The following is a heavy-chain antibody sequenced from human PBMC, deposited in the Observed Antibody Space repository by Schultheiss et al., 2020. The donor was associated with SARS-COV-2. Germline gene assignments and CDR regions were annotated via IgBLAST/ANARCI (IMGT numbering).Heavy chain of an antibody. J-gene: IGHJ6*02. CDR2: IGDSGGRT. D-gene: IGHD1-1*01. CDR3: ARDGLENYNGMDV. CDR1: GFTFSSYA. V-gene: IGHV3-23*01. Sequence: GGSLRLSCAASGFTFSSYAMTWVRQAPGKGLEWVSSIGDSGGRTYYADSVKGRFSISRDNSKNTLYLQMRSLRAEDTAVYYCARDGLENYNGMDVWGQGTTVTVSS.